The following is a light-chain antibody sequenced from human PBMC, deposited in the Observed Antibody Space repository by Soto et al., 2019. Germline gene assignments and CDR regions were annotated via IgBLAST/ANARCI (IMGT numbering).Light chain of an antibody. CDR2: GVT. CDR3: FSHRSGDSHV. Sequence: QSALTQPASVSGSPGQSITISCTGTSSDIGAYNYVSWYQHYPGKAPKLMIYGVTNRPSGVSNRFSGSKTGNTASLTISGLQAEDEADYYCFSHRSGDSHVFGTGTKLTVL. V-gene: IGLV2-14*01. J-gene: IGLJ1*01. CDR1: SSDIGAYNY.